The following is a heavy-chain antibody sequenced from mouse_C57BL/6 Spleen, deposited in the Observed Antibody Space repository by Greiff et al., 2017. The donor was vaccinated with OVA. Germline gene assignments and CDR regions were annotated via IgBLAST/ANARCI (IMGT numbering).Heavy chain of an antibody. D-gene: IGHD2-2*01. CDR1: GYTFTSYW. J-gene: IGHJ3*01. CDR2: IDPSDSET. CDR3: ARLADYGYDWFAY. V-gene: IGHV1-52*01. Sequence: QVQLQQSGAELVRPGSSVKLSCKASGYTFTSYWMHWVKQRPIQGLEWIGNIDPSDSETHYNQKFKDKATLTVDKSSSTAYMQLSSLTSEDSAVYYCARLADYGYDWFAYWGQGTLVTVSA.